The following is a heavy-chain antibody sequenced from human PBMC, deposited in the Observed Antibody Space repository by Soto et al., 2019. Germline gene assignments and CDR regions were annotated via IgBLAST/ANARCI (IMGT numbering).Heavy chain of an antibody. CDR2: INHLTTT. D-gene: IGHD5-18*01. Sequence: PSETLSLTCAVYGGSFSSYHWSWIRQTPGKGLEWIGEINHLTTTDYNPSLKSRVIISLDTPKNQFSLKLSSVTAADTAVYYCARGYDTALAPIFWGQGILVKVSS. CDR1: GGSFSSYH. V-gene: IGHV4-34*01. J-gene: IGHJ4*02. CDR3: ARGYDTALAPIF.